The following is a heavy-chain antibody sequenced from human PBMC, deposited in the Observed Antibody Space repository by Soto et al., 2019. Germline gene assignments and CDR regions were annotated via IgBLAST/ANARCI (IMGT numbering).Heavy chain of an antibody. Sequence: SVKVSCKASGGTFSSYAISWVRQAPGQGLEWMGGIIPIFGTANCAQKFQGRVTITADESTSTAYMELSSLRSEDTAVYYCASVYSGSPYYFDYWGQGTLVTVSS. CDR2: IIPIFGTA. J-gene: IGHJ4*02. D-gene: IGHD1-26*01. CDR1: GGTFSSYA. V-gene: IGHV1-69*13. CDR3: ASVYSGSPYYFDY.